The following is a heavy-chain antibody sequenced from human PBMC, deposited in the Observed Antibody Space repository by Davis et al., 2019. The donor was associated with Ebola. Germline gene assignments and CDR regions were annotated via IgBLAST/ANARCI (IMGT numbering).Heavy chain of an antibody. D-gene: IGHD5-12*01. Sequence: GESLKISCAASGFTFSSYWMSWVRQAPGKGLEWVANIKQDGSEKYYVDSVKGRFTISRDNAKNSLYLQMNSLRAEDTAVYYCARDYIVFDYWGRGTLVTVSS. J-gene: IGHJ4*02. CDR1: GFTFSSYW. V-gene: IGHV3-7*03. CDR2: IKQDGSEK. CDR3: ARDYIVFDY.